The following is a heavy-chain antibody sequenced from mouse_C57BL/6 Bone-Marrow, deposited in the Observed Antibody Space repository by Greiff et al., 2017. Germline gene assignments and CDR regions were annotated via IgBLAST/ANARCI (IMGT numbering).Heavy chain of an antibody. D-gene: IGHD1-1*01. V-gene: IGHV1-55*01. J-gene: IGHJ1*03. Sequence: QVQLKQPGAELVKPGASVKMSCKASGYTFTSYWINWVKQRPGQGLEWIGDIYPGSGGTNYNEKFKGKAILTVDTSSSTAYMQLSSLTSEDSAVYYCARESYGISYWYFDVWGTGTTVTVSS. CDR1: GYTFTSYW. CDR3: ARESYGISYWYFDV. CDR2: IYPGSGGT.